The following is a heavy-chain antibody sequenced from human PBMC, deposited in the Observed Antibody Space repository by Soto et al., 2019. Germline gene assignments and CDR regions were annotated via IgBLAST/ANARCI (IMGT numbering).Heavy chain of an antibody. J-gene: IGHJ4*02. CDR3: ARQHYYDSSGYYTWN. CDR1: GGSISSGGYS. V-gene: IGHV4-30-2*03. D-gene: IGHD3-22*01. Sequence: SETLSLTCAVSGGSISSGGYSWSWIRQPPGKGLEWIGYIYHSGSTYYTPSLKNRVTISADTSNNQFSLRLNSVTAADTAVYYCARQHYYDSSGYYTWNWGQGTLVTVSS. CDR2: IYHSGST.